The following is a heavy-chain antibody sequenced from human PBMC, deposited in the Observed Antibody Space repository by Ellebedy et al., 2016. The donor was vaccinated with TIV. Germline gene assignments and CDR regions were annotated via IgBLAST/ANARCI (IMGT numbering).Heavy chain of an antibody. J-gene: IGHJ4*02. CDR2: INQDGSES. CDR3: VRGLMAAPGLEDY. V-gene: IGHV3-7*01. CDR1: GFTFSSHW. D-gene: IGHD3-3*01. Sequence: GESLKISXAASGFTFSSHWMSWVRQAPGKGLEWVANINQDGSESSSVDSVKGRFTVSRDNAKNSLYLEMNSLRADDTAVYFCVRGLMAAPGLEDYWGQGTLVTVSS.